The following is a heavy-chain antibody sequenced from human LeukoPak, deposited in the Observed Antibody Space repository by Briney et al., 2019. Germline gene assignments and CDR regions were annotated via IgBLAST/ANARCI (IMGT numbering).Heavy chain of an antibody. V-gene: IGHV3-74*01. CDR2: MNTDGRST. D-gene: IGHD3-3*01. J-gene: IGHJ4*02. Sequence: GGSLRLSCAASGFTFSSYWMHWVRQAPGKGLVWVSRMNTDGRSTRYADFVKGRFTISRDNAKNTLYLQMNSLRAEDTAVYYCARADSVFLGGGLRFLEWLLFLDYWGQGTLVTVSS. CDR3: ARADSVFLGGGLRFLEWLLFLDY. CDR1: GFTFSSYW.